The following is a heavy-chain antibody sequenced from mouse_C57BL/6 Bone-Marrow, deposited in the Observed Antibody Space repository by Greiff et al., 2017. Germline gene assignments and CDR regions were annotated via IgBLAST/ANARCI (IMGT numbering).Heavy chain of an antibody. CDR2: IFPGSGST. Sequence: VQLQQSGPELVKPGASVKISCKASGYTFTDYYINWVKQRPGQGLEWIGWIFPGSGSTYYNEKFKGKATLTVDKSSSTAYMWLIRLTSEDSAVYFCARGGYYGSSSYFDYWGQGTTLTVSS. CDR3: ARGGYYGSSSYFDY. V-gene: IGHV1-75*01. CDR1: GYTFTDYY. J-gene: IGHJ2*01. D-gene: IGHD1-1*01.